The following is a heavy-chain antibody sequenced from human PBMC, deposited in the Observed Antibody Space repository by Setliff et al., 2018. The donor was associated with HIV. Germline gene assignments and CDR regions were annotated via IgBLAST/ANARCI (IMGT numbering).Heavy chain of an antibody. CDR2: IYDSGST. V-gene: IGHV4-4*02. J-gene: IGHJ4*02. Sequence: SETLSLTCAVSGGSISSSNWWSWVRQPPGKGLEWIGEIYDSGSTNYNPSLKSRITISVDTSKKQFSLKLRSVTAADTAVYYCARDGGYSYGIGGITYYFDYWGQGTLVTVSS. CDR1: GGSISSSNW. D-gene: IGHD5-18*01. CDR3: ARDGGYSYGIGGITYYFDY.